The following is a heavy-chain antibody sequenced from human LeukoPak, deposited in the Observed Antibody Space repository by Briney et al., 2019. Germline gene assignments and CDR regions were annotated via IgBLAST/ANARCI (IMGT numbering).Heavy chain of an antibody. J-gene: IGHJ4*02. CDR1: GFTFSSYA. CDR2: ISGSGGST. CDR3: VKDRFSSGLFDY. Sequence: GGSLRLSCAASGFTFSSYAMSWVRQAPGKGLEWVSAISGSGGSTYYADSVKGRFTISRDNSKNTLYLQMSSLRAEDTAVYYCVKDRFSSGLFDYWGQGTLVTVSS. V-gene: IGHV3-23*01. D-gene: IGHD6-25*01.